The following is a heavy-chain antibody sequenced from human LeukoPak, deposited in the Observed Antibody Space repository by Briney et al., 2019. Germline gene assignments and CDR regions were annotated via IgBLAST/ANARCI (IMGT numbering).Heavy chain of an antibody. CDR1: GFTFSSYS. D-gene: IGHD1-14*01. J-gene: IGHJ6*03. Sequence: GGSLRLSCVASGFTFSSYSMNWVRQAPGKGLEWVSSISSSNSYIWYADSVKGRFTISRGNAKSSLYLQMNSLRAEDTAIYYCVRDKAGTTPYYYYSMDVWGKGTTVTVSS. CDR2: ISSSNSYI. V-gene: IGHV3-21*01. CDR3: VRDKAGTTPYYYYSMDV.